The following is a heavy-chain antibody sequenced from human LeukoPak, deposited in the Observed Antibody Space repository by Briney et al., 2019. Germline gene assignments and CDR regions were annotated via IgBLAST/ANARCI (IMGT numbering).Heavy chain of an antibody. CDR1: GDSVSSNSAA. Sequence: SQTLSLTCATSGDSVSSNSAAWNRIRQSPSRGLEWLGRTYYRSKWYNDYAVSVKSRITINPDTSKNQFSLQLNSVTPEDTAVYYCAREGVAAADFDYWGQGTLVTVSS. D-gene: IGHD6-13*01. CDR2: TYYRSKWYN. V-gene: IGHV6-1*01. J-gene: IGHJ4*02. CDR3: AREGVAAADFDY.